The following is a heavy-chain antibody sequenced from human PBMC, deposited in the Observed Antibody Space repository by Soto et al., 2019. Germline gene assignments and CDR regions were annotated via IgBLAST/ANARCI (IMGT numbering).Heavy chain of an antibody. CDR2: ICHSGST. J-gene: IGHJ4*02. Sequence: QLQLQESGSGLVKPSQTLSLTCAVSGGSISSGGYSWSWIRQPPGKGLEWSGYICHSGSTYCIPALKSRVTIAVDRSNNQFSLKLSSVTAAATAVYYCARGPPLGYWGQGTLVTVAS. CDR3: ARGPPLGY. V-gene: IGHV4-30-2*01. CDR1: GGSISSGGYS.